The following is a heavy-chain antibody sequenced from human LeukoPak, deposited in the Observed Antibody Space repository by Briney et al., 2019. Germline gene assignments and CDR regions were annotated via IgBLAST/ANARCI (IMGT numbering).Heavy chain of an antibody. D-gene: IGHD1-26*01. V-gene: IGHV3-48*03. CDR2: ISSSGSTI. J-gene: IGHJ4*02. Sequence: PGGSLRLSCAASGFTFSSYEMNWVRQAPGKGLEWVSYISSSGSTIYYADSVKGRFTISRDNAKNSLYLQMNSLRAEDTAVYYCARDRPAPYSGGYSGNDYWGQGTLVSVCS. CDR1: GFTFSSYE. CDR3: ARDRPAPYSGGYSGNDY.